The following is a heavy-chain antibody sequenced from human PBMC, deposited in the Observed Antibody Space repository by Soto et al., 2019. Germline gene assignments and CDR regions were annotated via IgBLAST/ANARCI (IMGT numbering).Heavy chain of an antibody. D-gene: IGHD2-15*01. J-gene: IGHJ4*02. CDR3: AKADCSDVGCCRLVH. V-gene: IGHV3-23*01. CDR1: GFTFSNYA. CDR2: VSGSGDRA. Sequence: PGGSLRLSCATSGFTFSNYAMTWVRQAPGKGLEWVSGVSGSGDRAYYADSVKGRFSMSRDISKNTLYLQMNSLTVDDTAVYYCAKADCSDVGCCRLVHWGQGTVVTVSS.